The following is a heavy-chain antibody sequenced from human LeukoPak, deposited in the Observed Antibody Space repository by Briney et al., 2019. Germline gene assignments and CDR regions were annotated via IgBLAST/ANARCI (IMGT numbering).Heavy chain of an antibody. CDR3: AKVRGCSSTSCRQSLDY. Sequence: GGSLRLSCAASGFTFSSYAMSWVRQAPGKGLEWVSYISSGGSAIYYADSVKGRFTISRDNAKSSLYLQMNSLRAEDTAVYYCAKVRGCSSTSCRQSLDYWGQGTLVTVSS. J-gene: IGHJ4*02. CDR1: GFTFSSYA. CDR2: ISSGGSAI. D-gene: IGHD2-2*01. V-gene: IGHV3-48*04.